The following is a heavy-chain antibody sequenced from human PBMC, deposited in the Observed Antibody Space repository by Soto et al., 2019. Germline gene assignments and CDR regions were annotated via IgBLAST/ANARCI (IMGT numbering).Heavy chain of an antibody. D-gene: IGHD1-26*01. V-gene: IGHV3-30*03. Sequence: QVELVEAGGGVVQPGRSLRLSCAASGFTLSTYGMHWVRQAPGKGLEWVAAMSHDGSNKYYADSVRGRFTISRDNSKNTVYLQMNSLRPDDTAVYYCARDRDGGTYTYFDNWGQGTRVTVSS. J-gene: IGHJ4*02. CDR3: ARDRDGGTYTYFDN. CDR2: MSHDGSNK. CDR1: GFTLSTYG.